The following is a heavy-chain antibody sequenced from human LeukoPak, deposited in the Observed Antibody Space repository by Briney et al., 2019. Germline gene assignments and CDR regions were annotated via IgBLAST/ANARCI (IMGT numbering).Heavy chain of an antibody. V-gene: IGHV3-23*01. D-gene: IGHD3-22*01. CDR2: ISGSGGST. CDR3: AKDYYDSSAYYRLAYFRH. CDR1: GFIFNNYA. J-gene: IGHJ1*01. Sequence: PGGSLRLSCTASGFIFNNYAMSWVRQAPGKGLEWVSSISGSGGSTNYADSVKGRFTISRDNSKNTLYLQMNSMRAEDTAVYYCAKDYYDSSAYYRLAYFRHWGQGTLVTVSS.